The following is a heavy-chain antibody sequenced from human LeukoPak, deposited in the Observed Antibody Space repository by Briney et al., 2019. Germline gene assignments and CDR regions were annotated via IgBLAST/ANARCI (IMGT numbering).Heavy chain of an antibody. Sequence: SVKVSCKASGGTFSSYAISWVRQAPGQGLEWMGGIIPIFGTANYAQKFQGRVTITADESTSTAYMELSSLRSEDTAVYYCARLRITRQIYFDWPKGAFDIWGQGTMVTVSS. CDR2: IIPIFGTA. CDR1: GGTFSSYA. J-gene: IGHJ3*02. D-gene: IGHD3-9*01. CDR3: ARLRITRQIYFDWPKGAFDI. V-gene: IGHV1-69*13.